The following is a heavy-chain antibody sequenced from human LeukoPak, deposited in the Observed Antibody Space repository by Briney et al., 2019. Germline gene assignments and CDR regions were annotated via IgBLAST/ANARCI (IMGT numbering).Heavy chain of an antibody. Sequence: GESLQISCKGSGYGFTSYWIGWVRPMPGKGVGWMGIIYPGDSDTRYSPSFQGQVTISADKSISTAYLQWSSLKASDTAMYYCARHDALLPLHYFDYWGQGTLVTVSS. CDR3: ARHDALLPLHYFDY. CDR2: IYPGDSDT. CDR1: GYGFTSYW. V-gene: IGHV5-51*01. J-gene: IGHJ4*02. D-gene: IGHD3-22*01.